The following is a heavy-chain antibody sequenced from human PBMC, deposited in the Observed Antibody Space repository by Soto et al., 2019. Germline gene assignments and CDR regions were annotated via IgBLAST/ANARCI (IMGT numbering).Heavy chain of an antibody. J-gene: IGHJ6*02. CDR2: IYHSGNI. CDR3: ARDLWGYCGTDCYPLDV. V-gene: IGHV4-30-2*01. Sequence: SETLCLTCTVSGGSIRSGGYYWSWIRQHPGKGLEWIGYIYHSGNIYYNPSLKSRVTISVDRSKNQFSLKLSSVTAADTAVYYCARDLWGYCGTDCYPLDVWGQGTTVTSP. D-gene: IGHD2-21*02. CDR1: GGSIRSGGYY.